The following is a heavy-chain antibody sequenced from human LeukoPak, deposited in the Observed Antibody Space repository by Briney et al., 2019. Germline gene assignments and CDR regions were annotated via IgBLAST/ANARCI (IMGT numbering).Heavy chain of an antibody. Sequence: SETLSLTCAVYGGSFSGYYWSWIRQPPGKGLEWIGEINHSGSTYYNPSLKSRVTISVDRSKNQFSLKLSSVTAADTAVYYCARARHSGYDPDWFDPWGQGTLVTVSS. J-gene: IGHJ5*02. D-gene: IGHD5-12*01. V-gene: IGHV4-34*01. CDR3: ARARHSGYDPDWFDP. CDR1: GGSFSGYY. CDR2: INHSGST.